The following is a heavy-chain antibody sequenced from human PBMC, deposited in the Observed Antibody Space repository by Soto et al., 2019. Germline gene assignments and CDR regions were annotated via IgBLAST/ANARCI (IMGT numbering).Heavy chain of an antibody. Sequence: ASVNVSCKASGGTFSSYSISWVRQAPGQGLEWIGGSIPIFGTANYAQKFQGRVTITADESTSTAYMELSSLRSEDTAVYYCAREALQKLVRRNWFDSWGQGTLVTVSS. D-gene: IGHD6-6*01. V-gene: IGHV1-69*13. J-gene: IGHJ5*01. CDR1: GGTFSSYS. CDR2: SIPIFGTA. CDR3: AREALQKLVRRNWFDS.